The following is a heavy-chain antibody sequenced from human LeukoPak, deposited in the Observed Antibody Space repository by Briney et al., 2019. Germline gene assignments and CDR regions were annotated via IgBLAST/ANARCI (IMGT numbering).Heavy chain of an antibody. D-gene: IGHD4-17*01. CDR1: GFTFSNAW. CDR2: IYYSGST. CDR3: ARRVGIYGDYPYYFDY. J-gene: IGHJ4*02. V-gene: IGHV4-38-2*01. Sequence: GSLRLSCAASGFTFSNAWMSWVRQPPGKGLEWIGSIYYSGSTYYNPSLKSRVTISVDTSKNQFSLKLSSVTAADTAVYYCARRVGIYGDYPYYFDYWGQGTLVTVSS.